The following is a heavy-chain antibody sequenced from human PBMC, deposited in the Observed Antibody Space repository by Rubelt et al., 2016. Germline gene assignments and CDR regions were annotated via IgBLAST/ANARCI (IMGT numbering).Heavy chain of an antibody. D-gene: IGHD6-25*01. CDR3: AKGSASAPTLFPLVSCENSPSDTSSVAVGCLAQDF. Sequence: EVQLVESGGGVVQPGGSLRLSCAASGFTFDDYAMHWVRQAPGKGLEWVSLISGDGGSTYYADSVKGRFTISRDNSKNSLYLQMNSLRTEDTALYYCAKGSASAPTLFPLVSCENSPSDTSSVAVGCLAQDF. CDR2: ISGDGGST. CDR1: GFTFDDYA. V-gene: IGHV3-43*02. J-gene: IGHJ2*01.